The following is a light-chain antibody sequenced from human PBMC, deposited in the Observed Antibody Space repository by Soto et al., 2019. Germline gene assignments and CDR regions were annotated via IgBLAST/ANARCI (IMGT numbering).Light chain of an antibody. V-gene: IGKV1-39*01. CDR1: QGIANY. CDR3: QQSFNNPRT. Sequence: DIQMTQSPSSLSASVGDRVTITCRASQGIANYLNWYQQKPGKAPKLLIFGATSLHRGVPSKFSGSGSGTDFALTISSLQPEDFATYYCQQSFNNPRTFGQGTKVEFK. CDR2: GAT. J-gene: IGKJ1*01.